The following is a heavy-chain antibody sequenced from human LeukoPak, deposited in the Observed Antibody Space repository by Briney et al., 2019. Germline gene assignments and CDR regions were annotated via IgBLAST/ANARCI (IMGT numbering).Heavy chain of an antibody. CDR2: IYYSGST. D-gene: IGHD3-10*01. Sequence: SETLSLTCTVSGGSISSSSYYWGWIRQPPGKGLEWIGSIYYSGSTYYNPSLKSRVTISVDTSKNQFSLKLSSVTAADTAVYYCAREGDGSGSPWGYWGQGTLVTVSS. J-gene: IGHJ4*02. CDR3: AREGDGSGSPWGY. V-gene: IGHV4-39*07. CDR1: GGSISSSSYY.